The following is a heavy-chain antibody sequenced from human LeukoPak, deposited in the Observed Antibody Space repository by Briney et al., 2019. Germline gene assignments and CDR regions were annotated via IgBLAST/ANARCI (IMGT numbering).Heavy chain of an antibody. CDR3: TRDPRHLDS. Sequence: PGGSLRLSCSASGFTFSTYEMNWVRQAPGKGLEWVSSISSRAGSIYYAESAKGRFTISRDNAKNSLYLQVSSLRVEDTAVYYCTRDPRHLDSWGQGTLVTVSS. J-gene: IGHJ4*02. D-gene: IGHD6-6*01. CDR1: GFTFSTYE. V-gene: IGHV3-48*03. CDR2: ISSRAGSI.